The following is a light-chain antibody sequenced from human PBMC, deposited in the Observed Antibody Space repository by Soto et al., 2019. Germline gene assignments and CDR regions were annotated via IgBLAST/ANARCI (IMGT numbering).Light chain of an antibody. CDR3: QQYDNWPPIT. CDR1: QSINNV. CDR2: GAS. Sequence: EVVMTQSPATLSVSPGERATLSCRASQSINNVLAWYQHKPGQAPRLLIYGASTRAIGVPARFSGSGSGTEFTLTIDSLQSDDFAVYYCQQYDNWPPITFGQGTRLEIK. V-gene: IGKV3-15*01. J-gene: IGKJ5*01.